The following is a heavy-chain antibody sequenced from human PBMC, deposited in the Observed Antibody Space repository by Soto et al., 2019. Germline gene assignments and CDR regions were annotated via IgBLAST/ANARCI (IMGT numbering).Heavy chain of an antibody. Sequence: SETRSLTCAVSGGSITTSDWWNWVRQPPGKGLEWIGEIDHSGRTKYNMSLKSRVALAVDTSKNQFSLQLMSVTAADTAVYYCARWEAATMNSFDQWGHG. V-gene: IGHV4-4*02. J-gene: IGHJ4*01. CDR2: IDHSGRT. CDR3: ARWEAATMNSFDQ. CDR1: GGSITTSDW. D-gene: IGHD3-22*01.